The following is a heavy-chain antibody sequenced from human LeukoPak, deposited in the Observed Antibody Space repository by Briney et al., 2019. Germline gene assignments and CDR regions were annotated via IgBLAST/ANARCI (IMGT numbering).Heavy chain of an antibody. CDR2: IIPIFGTA. CDR3: ARKEVTTVEHCYYGMDV. J-gene: IGHJ6*02. D-gene: IGHD4-11*01. V-gene: IGHV1-69*13. CDR1: GGTFSSYA. Sequence: GASVKVSCKASGGTFSSYAISWVRQAPGQGLEWMGGIIPIFGTANYAQKFQGRVTITADESTSTAYMELSSLRSEDTAVYYCARKEVTTVEHCYYGMDVWGQGTTVTVSS.